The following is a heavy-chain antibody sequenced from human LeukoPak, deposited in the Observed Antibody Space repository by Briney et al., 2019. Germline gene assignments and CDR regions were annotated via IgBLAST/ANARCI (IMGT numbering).Heavy chain of an antibody. D-gene: IGHD3-3*01. V-gene: IGHV1-18*01. J-gene: IGHJ4*02. CDR1: GYSFTTYG. CDR2: ISNYNGDA. CDR3: ARDNFYGVAVAVY. Sequence: ASVKVSCKASGYSFTTYGISWVRQDPGQGLEWMGWISNYNGDAKYANKLQGRVTMTTDTSTSTAYMELRSLRSDDTAVYYCARDNFYGVAVAVYWGQGTLVTVSS.